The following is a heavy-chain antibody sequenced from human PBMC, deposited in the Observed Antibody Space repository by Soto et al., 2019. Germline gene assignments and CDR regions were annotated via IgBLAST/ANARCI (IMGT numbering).Heavy chain of an antibody. CDR1: GFTFSSYA. CDR3: AKGGGGIVVVPAAKGAFDI. Sequence: GGSLRLSCAASGFTFSSYAMSWVRQAPGKGLEWVSAISGSGGSTYYADSVKGRFTISRDNSKNTLYLQMNSLRAEDTAVYYCAKGGGGIVVVPAAKGAFDIWGQGTMVTVSS. D-gene: IGHD2-2*01. J-gene: IGHJ3*02. CDR2: ISGSGGST. V-gene: IGHV3-23*01.